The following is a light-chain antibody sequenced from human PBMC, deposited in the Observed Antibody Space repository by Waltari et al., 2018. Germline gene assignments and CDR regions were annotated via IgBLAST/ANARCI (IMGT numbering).Light chain of an antibody. Sequence: EVVMTQSPATLSVSPGESATLSRRASQSVSRDFDWYQQKPGQAPRLLIYGASTRITGVPARFTGSGSGAEFSLTISSLQSEDVAIYYCQQFNNWPQTFGGGTQVEIK. CDR1: QSVSRD. CDR2: GAS. J-gene: IGKJ4*01. V-gene: IGKV3-15*01. CDR3: QQFNNWPQT.